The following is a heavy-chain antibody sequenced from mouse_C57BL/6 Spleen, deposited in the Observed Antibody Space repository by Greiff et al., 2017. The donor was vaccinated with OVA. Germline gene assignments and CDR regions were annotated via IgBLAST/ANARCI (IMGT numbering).Heavy chain of an antibody. V-gene: IGHV5-17*01. CDR2: ISSGSSTI. Sequence: EVQLVESGGGLVKPGGSLKLSCAASGFTFSDYGMHWVRQAPEKGLEWVAYISSGSSTIYYADTVKGRFTISRDNAKNTLFLQMTSLRSEDTAMYYCARTRQLRLDYYAMDYWGQGTSVTVSS. CDR3: ARTRQLRLDYYAMDY. D-gene: IGHD3-2*02. J-gene: IGHJ4*01. CDR1: GFTFSDYG.